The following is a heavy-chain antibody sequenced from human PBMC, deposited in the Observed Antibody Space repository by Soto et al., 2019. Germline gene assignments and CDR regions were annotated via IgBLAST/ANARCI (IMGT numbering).Heavy chain of an antibody. CDR3: AKDGPIAAAYYYYGMDV. CDR1: GFTFSSYA. Sequence: GGSLRLSCAASGFTFSSYAMSWVRQAPGKGLEWVSAISGSGGSTYYADSVKGRFTISRDNSKNTLYLQMNSLRAEDTAVYYCAKDGPIAAAYYYYGMDVWGQGTTVTVSS. CDR2: ISGSGGST. J-gene: IGHJ6*02. V-gene: IGHV3-23*01. D-gene: IGHD6-13*01.